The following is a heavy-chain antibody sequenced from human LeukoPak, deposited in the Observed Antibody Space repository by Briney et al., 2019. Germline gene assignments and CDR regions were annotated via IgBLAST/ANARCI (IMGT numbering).Heavy chain of an antibody. CDR2: INPNSGGT. CDR1: GYTFTGYY. D-gene: IGHD1-1*01. CDR3: AGVQEGSDAFDI. J-gene: IGHJ3*02. V-gene: IGHV1-2*02. Sequence: GASVTVSFMASGYTFTGYYMHWVRQAPGQGLAWMGWINPNSGGTNYAQKFQGRVTMTRDTSISTAYMELSRLRSDDTAVYYCAGVQEGSDAFDIWGQGTMVTVSS.